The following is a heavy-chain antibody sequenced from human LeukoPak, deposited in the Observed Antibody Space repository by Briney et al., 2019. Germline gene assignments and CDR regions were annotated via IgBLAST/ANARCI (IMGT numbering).Heavy chain of an antibody. CDR1: RGSISNYY. V-gene: IGHV4-59*01. D-gene: IGHD3-16*01. CDR2: IYYSGST. CDR3: VRGVGGWGRYYYYGMDV. J-gene: IGHJ6*02. Sequence: SETLSLTCTVSRGSISNYYWSWIRQPPGTGLEWIGYIYYSGSTNYNPSLKSRLTISVDMSVNRFSLKLSSVTAADTAVYYCVRGVGGWGRYYYYGMDVGGQGTTVTVSS.